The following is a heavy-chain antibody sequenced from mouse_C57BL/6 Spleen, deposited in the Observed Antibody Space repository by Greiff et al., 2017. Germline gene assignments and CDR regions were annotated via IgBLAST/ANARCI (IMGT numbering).Heavy chain of an antibody. D-gene: IGHD3-2*02. V-gene: IGHV5-4*01. J-gene: IGHJ4*01. Sequence: EVTLVESGGGLVKPGGSLKLSCAASGFTFSSYAMSWVRQTPEKRLEWVATISDGGSYTYYPDNVKGRFTISRDNAKNNLYLQMSHLKSEDTAMYYCARDQDDFYAMDYWGQGTSVTVSS. CDR2: ISDGGSYT. CDR3: ARDQDDFYAMDY. CDR1: GFTFSSYA.